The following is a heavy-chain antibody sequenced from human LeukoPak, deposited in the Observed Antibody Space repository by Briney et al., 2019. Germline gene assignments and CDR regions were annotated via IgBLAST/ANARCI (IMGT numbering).Heavy chain of an antibody. V-gene: IGHV3-11*01. Sequence: GGSLRLSCAASGFTFSDYYMSWIRQAPGKGLEWVSYISSSGSTIYYADSVKGRFTISRDNAKNSLYLQMNSLRAEDTAVYYCARVGEAYYDISYGMDVWGQGTTVTVSS. CDR2: ISSSGSTI. J-gene: IGHJ6*02. CDR3: ARVGEAYYDISYGMDV. CDR1: GFTFSDYY. D-gene: IGHD3-9*01.